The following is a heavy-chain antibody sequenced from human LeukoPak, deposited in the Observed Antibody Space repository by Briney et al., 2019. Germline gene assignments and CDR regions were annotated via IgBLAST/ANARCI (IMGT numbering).Heavy chain of an antibody. Sequence: GGSLRLSCAASGFTFSDYYMSWIRQAPGRGLEWVSYISSSGSTIYYADSVKGRFTISRDNAKNSLYLQMNSLRAEDTAVYYCARPARVDYPRRNYYCYYMDVWGKGTTVTVSS. CDR2: ISSSGSTI. J-gene: IGHJ6*03. V-gene: IGHV3-11*01. D-gene: IGHD3/OR15-3a*01. CDR1: GFTFSDYY. CDR3: ARPARVDYPRRNYYCYYMDV.